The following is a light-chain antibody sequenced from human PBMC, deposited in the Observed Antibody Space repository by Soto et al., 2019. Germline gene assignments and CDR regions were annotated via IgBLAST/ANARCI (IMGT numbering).Light chain of an antibody. CDR3: QQYGGSPRT. V-gene: IGKV3-20*01. CDR2: GAS. CDR1: QTVNSPY. J-gene: IGKJ5*01. Sequence: EIVLTQSPGTLSLSPGERGTLSCRTSQTVNSPYLAWYQQKPGQAPRLLISGASTRATGIPDRFSGSGSGTDFTLTITRLEPEDFAVYFCQQYGGSPRTFXQGTRTEIK.